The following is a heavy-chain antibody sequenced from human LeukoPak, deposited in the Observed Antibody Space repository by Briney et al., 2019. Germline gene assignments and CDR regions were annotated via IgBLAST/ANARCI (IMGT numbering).Heavy chain of an antibody. CDR2: ISGSGSST. J-gene: IGHJ4*02. V-gene: IGHV3-23*01. CDR3: AKDSYYDYIWGSYRYTNKFDY. Sequence: GGSLRLSCAASGFTFSSYAMSWVRQAPGKGLEWVSAISGSGSSTYYADSVKGRFTVSRDNSKNTLYLQMNSLRAEDTAVYYCAKDSYYDYIWGSYRYTNKFDYWGQGTLVTVSS. D-gene: IGHD3-16*02. CDR1: GFTFSSYA.